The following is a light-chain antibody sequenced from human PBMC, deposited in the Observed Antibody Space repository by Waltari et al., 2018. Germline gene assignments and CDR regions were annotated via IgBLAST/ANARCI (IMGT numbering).Light chain of an antibody. V-gene: IGLV2-23*01. Sequence: QSALTQPASVSGSPGQSITISCTGTSSDVGRYNLVSRYQHHPGKAPKDMIYEGSERPSGVSNRFSVSKSCNTASLTISGLQAVDEADYYCCSYAGSSPSVVFGGGTKLTVL. CDR3: CSYAGSSPSVV. J-gene: IGLJ2*01. CDR2: EGS. CDR1: SSDVGRYNL.